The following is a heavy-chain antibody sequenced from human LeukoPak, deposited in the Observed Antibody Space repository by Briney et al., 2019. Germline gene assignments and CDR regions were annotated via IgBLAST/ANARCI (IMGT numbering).Heavy chain of an antibody. D-gene: IGHD4-17*01. Sequence: GGSLRLSCAASGFTFSSYSMNWVRQAPGRGWDWVSSISSSSNFIYYADSVEGRFTISRDNAKNSLYLQMNSLRAEDTAVYYCARAISDYDASDIWGQGTMVTVSS. CDR2: ISSSSNFI. CDR3: ARAISDYDASDI. CDR1: GFTFSSYS. V-gene: IGHV3-21*01. J-gene: IGHJ3*02.